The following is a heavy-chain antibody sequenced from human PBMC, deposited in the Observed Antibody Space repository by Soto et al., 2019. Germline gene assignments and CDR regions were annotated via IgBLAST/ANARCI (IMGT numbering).Heavy chain of an antibody. CDR2: ISSDGTNE. Sequence: GGSLRLSCAASGFSFNMFAMHWLRQAPGKGLEWVARISSDGTNEQYADSVKGRFTISRDNSKDTVYVQMNSLRIEDTAVYYCAKDFGFDSSGYDYWGRGTLVTVSS. CDR3: AKDFGFDSSGYDY. D-gene: IGHD3-22*01. J-gene: IGHJ4*02. V-gene: IGHV3-30*18. CDR1: GFSFNMFA.